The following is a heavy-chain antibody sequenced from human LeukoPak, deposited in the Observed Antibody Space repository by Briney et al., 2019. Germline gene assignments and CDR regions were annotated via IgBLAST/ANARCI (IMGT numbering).Heavy chain of an antibody. D-gene: IGHD4-17*01. Sequence: GGSLRLSCAASGFIFSSNAIHWVRQAPGKGLEWVALVSYDGRNKDYADSVKGRFTISRDNAKNSLYLQMNSLRAEDTAVYYCARDAYGDYSFDYWGQGTLVTVSS. CDR2: VSYDGRNK. CDR3: ARDAYGDYSFDY. V-gene: IGHV3-30*04. CDR1: GFIFSSNA. J-gene: IGHJ4*02.